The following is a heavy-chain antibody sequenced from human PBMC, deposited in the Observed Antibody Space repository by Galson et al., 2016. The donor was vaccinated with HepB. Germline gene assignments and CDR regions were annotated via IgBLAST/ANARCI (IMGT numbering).Heavy chain of an antibody. Sequence: QSGAEVKKPGESLKISCKTSGYSFTNYWIGWVRQMPGKGLEWMGIIYPGDSDTIYSPSFQGQVTISADKSITTAYLQWSSLKASDTAVYYCARHPFVQLDRRYYDYGMDVWGQGATVTVSS. V-gene: IGHV5-51*01. J-gene: IGHJ6*02. CDR3: ARHPFVQLDRRYYDYGMDV. CDR1: GYSFTNYW. CDR2: IYPGDSDT. D-gene: IGHD3/OR15-3a*01.